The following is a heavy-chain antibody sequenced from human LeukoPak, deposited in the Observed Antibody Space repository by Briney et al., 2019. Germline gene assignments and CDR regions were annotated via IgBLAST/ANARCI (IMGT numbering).Heavy chain of an antibody. V-gene: IGHV4-59*12. CDR3: ARGPVDTAMVPDY. CDR2: IYYSGST. J-gene: IGHJ4*02. CDR1: GGSISSYY. D-gene: IGHD5-18*01. Sequence: SETLSLTCTVSGGSISSYYWSWIRQPPGKGLEWIGYIYYSGSTNYNPSLKSRVTISVDTSKNQFSLKLSSVTAADTAVYYCARGPVDTAMVPDYWGQGTLVTVSS.